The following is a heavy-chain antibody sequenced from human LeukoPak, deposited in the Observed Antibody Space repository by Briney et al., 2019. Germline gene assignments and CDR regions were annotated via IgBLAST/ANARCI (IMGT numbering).Heavy chain of an antibody. CDR3: AREDCSGGSCYPDY. D-gene: IGHD2-15*01. CDR1: GFTFSSYW. J-gene: IGHJ4*02. Sequence: GGSLRLSCAASGFTFSSYWMHWVRQAPGKGLVWVSRINSDGSSTGYADSVKGRFTISRDNAKNTLYLQMNSLRAEDTAVYYCAREDCSGGSCYPDYWGQGTLVTVSS. V-gene: IGHV3-74*01. CDR2: INSDGSST.